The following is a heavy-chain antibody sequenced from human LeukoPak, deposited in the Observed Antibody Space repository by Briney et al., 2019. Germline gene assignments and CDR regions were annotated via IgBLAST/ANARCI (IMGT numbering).Heavy chain of an antibody. J-gene: IGHJ5*02. Sequence: HPGGSLRLSCAASGFTFSSYWMSWVRQAPGKGLEWVANIKQDGSEKYYVDSVKGRFTISRDNAQNSLYLQMNSLRAEDTAVYYCARDGEEDPSWFDPWGQGTLVTVSS. V-gene: IGHV3-7*01. CDR2: IKQDGSEK. CDR1: GFTFSSYW. D-gene: IGHD3-10*01. CDR3: ARDGEEDPSWFDP.